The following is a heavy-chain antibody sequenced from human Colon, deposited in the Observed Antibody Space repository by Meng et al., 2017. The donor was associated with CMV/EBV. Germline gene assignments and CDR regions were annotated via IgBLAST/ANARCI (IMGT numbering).Heavy chain of an antibody. Sequence: VQLVESGGGLVKPGGSLRLSCAASGFTFSINSMDWVRQAPGKGLEWLALISHEGSEDYYADSVKGRFTMSRDNSKNTVHLQMNSLRPDDTAVYYCARWTGWFDPWGQGTLVTVSS. J-gene: IGHJ5*02. CDR2: ISHEGSED. D-gene: IGHD3/OR15-3a*01. V-gene: IGHV3-30*03. CDR1: GFTFSINS. CDR3: ARWTGWFDP.